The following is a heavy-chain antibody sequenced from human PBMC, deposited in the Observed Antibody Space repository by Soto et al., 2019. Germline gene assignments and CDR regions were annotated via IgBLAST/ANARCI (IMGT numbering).Heavy chain of an antibody. Sequence: QVQLVESGGGVVQPGRSLRLSCAASGFTFSNHVMYWVRQAPGKGLEWVAVIWYDGGNKYYVDSVKGRFTIASDTSKNTLYLQMNSLRAEDTAVYYCARGFEGGSGAYYYMDVWGKGTTVTVSS. CDR2: IWYDGGNK. D-gene: IGHD6-25*01. CDR3: ARGFEGGSGAYYYMDV. J-gene: IGHJ6*03. CDR1: GFTFSNHV. V-gene: IGHV3-33*01.